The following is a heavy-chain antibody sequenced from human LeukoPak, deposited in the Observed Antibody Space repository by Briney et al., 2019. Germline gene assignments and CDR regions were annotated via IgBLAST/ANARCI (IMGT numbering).Heavy chain of an antibody. V-gene: IGHV4-59*12. Sequence: SETLSLTCTVSGASITSYYWSWIRQPPGKGLEWIGYIYHSGSTYYNPSLKSRVTISVDRSKNQFSLKLSSVTAADTAVYYCARGVYCSSTSCYRLVDYWGQGTLVTVSS. J-gene: IGHJ4*02. CDR1: GASITSYY. CDR2: IYHSGST. D-gene: IGHD2-2*01. CDR3: ARGVYCSSTSCYRLVDY.